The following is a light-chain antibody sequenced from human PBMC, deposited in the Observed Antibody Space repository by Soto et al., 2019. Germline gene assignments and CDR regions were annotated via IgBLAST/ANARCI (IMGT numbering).Light chain of an antibody. Sequence: EIGLTQSPGPLSLSPGERATLSRRASQSVSSSYLAWYQQKPGQAPRLLIYGASSRATGIPDRFSGSGSGTDFTLTISRLEPEDFAVYYCQQYGSSLSWTFGQGTKVDIK. CDR3: QQYGSSLSWT. V-gene: IGKV3-20*01. CDR1: QSVSSSY. CDR2: GAS. J-gene: IGKJ1*01.